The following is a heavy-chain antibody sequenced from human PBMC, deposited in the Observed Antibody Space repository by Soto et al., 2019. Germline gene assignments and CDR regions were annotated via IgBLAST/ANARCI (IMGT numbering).Heavy chain of an antibody. D-gene: IGHD3-3*01. Sequence: EVQLLESGGGLVQPGGSLRLSCAASGFTFSSYAMSWVRQAPGKGLEWVSAISGGGGSTYYADSVKGRFTISRDNSKNTPYLQMISMRAEVTAVYYCAKGHDFWSGYYSYYFDYWVQGTLVTVSS. CDR1: GFTFSSYA. V-gene: IGHV3-23*01. J-gene: IGHJ4*02. CDR2: ISGGGGST. CDR3: AKGHDFWSGYYSYYFDY.